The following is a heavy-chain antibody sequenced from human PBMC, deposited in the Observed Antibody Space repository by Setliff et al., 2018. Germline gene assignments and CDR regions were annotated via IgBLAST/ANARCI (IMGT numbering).Heavy chain of an antibody. J-gene: IGHJ1*01. CDR2: ISTSSSNI. CDR3: ARDVLQFLEWPQYFQH. Sequence: PGGSLRLSCAASGFTFSGYYMQWVRQAPGKGLEWVSYISTSSSNIYYADSLQGRFTISRDNAKNSLYLQMNSLRTEDTAVYYCARDVLQFLEWPQYFQHWGQGTLVTVSS. D-gene: IGHD3-3*01. CDR1: GFTFSGYY. V-gene: IGHV3-48*01.